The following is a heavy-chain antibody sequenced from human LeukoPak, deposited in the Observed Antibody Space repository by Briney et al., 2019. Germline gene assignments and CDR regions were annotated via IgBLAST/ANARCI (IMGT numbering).Heavy chain of an antibody. CDR1: GGSFSGYY. J-gene: IGHJ6*02. Sequence: PSETLSLTCAVYGGSFSGYYWSWIRQPPGKGLEWIGYIYYSGSTNYNPSLKSRVTISVDTSKNQFSLKLSSVTAADTAVYYCARHKGDYYGSGSYYFPYYYYYGMDVWGQGTTVTVSS. CDR2: IYYSGST. CDR3: ARHKGDYYGSGSYYFPYYYYYGMDV. V-gene: IGHV4-59*08. D-gene: IGHD3-10*01.